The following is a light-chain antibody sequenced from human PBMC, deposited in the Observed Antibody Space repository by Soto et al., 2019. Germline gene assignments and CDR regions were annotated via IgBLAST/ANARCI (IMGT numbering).Light chain of an antibody. J-gene: IGKJ1*01. Sequence: EIVLTQSPGTLSLSPGERATLSCRASQSVSSSFVAWFQQKPGQAPRLLIYGTSSRATGIPDRFSGSGSGTDFTLTINRLEPEDFAMYFCQQYGSPPWTFGQGSKVDIK. CDR2: GTS. CDR3: QQYGSPPWT. CDR1: QSVSSSF. V-gene: IGKV3-20*01.